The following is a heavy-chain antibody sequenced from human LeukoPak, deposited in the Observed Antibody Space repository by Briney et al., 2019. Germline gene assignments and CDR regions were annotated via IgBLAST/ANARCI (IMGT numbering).Heavy chain of an antibody. D-gene: IGHD3-16*01. CDR3: AITTAVTTFRGDY. Sequence: VRQAPGQGLEWMGGIIPIFGTANYAQKFQGRVTITTDESTSTAYMELSSLRSEDTAVYYCAITTAVTTFRGDYWGQGTLVTVSS. V-gene: IGHV1-69*05. CDR2: IIPIFGTA. J-gene: IGHJ4*02.